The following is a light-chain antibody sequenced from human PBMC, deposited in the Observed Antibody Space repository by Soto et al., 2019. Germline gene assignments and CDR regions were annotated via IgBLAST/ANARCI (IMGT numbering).Light chain of an antibody. CDR1: QSISSY. CDR3: QQSYNTPLT. CDR2: SAS. Sequence: DLQMTQSPSSLSASVGDRVTITCRASQSISSYLKWYPQKPGKAPKFLIYSASSLQSGVPSRFSGSGSGTDFTLTISSLQPEDFATYYCQQSYNTPLTFGPGTKVDIK. V-gene: IGKV1-39*01. J-gene: IGKJ3*01.